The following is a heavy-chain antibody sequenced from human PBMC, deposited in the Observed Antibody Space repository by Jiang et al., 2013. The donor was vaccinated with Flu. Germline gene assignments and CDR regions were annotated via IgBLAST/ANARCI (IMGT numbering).Heavy chain of an antibody. Sequence: NGNTQYLQKFQGRITITRDTSASTAYMELSSLRSEDTAVYYCARGDMVGDYWGQGALVTVSS. D-gene: IGHD5-12*01. J-gene: IGHJ4*02. V-gene: IGHV1-3*01. CDR3: ARGDMVGDY. CDR2: NGNT.